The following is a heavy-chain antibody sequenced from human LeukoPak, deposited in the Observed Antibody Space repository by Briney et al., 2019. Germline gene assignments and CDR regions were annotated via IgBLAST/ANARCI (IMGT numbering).Heavy chain of an antibody. CDR1: GGSLSSYY. J-gene: IGHJ4*02. CDR2: IYYSGST. Sequence: SETLSLTCTVSGGSLSSYYWSWIRQPPGNGLEGIGYIYYSGSTNYNPSLKSRVTISVDTSKNQFSLKLSSVTAADTAVYYCARGVVVTAFFDYWGQGTLVTVSS. V-gene: IGHV4-59*01. D-gene: IGHD2-21*02. CDR3: ARGVVVTAFFDY.